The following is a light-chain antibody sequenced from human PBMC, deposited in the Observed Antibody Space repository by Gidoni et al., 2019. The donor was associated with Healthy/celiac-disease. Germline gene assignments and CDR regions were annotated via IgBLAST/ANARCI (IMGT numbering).Light chain of an antibody. V-gene: IGKV2-28*01. Sequence: DIVMTQYPLSLPVTPGEPASISCRSSQSLLHSNGYSYLDWYLQKPGQSPQLLIYLGSTRASGVPDRFSGSGSGTDFTLKISRVEAEDVGVYYCMQALQTPITFGQGTRLEIK. CDR2: LGS. CDR3: MQALQTPIT. CDR1: QSLLHSNGYSY. J-gene: IGKJ5*01.